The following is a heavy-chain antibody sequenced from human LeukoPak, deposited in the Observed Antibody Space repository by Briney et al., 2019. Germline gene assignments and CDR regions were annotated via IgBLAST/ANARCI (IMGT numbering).Heavy chain of an antibody. CDR3: ARQSSTNWFDP. V-gene: IGHV4-39*01. Sequence: SETLSLTCTVSGGSISSYYWSWIRQPPGKGLEWIGSIYYSGSTYYNPSLKSRVTISVDTSKNQFSLKLSSVTAADTAVYYCARQSSTNWFDPWGQGTLVTVSS. J-gene: IGHJ5*02. CDR1: GGSISSYY. D-gene: IGHD1-1*01. CDR2: IYYSGST.